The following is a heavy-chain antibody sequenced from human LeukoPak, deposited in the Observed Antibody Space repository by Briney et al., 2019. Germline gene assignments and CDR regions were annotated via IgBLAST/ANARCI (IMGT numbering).Heavy chain of an antibody. CDR1: GFNFSSYG. J-gene: IGHJ4*02. CDR2: IWFDGSNI. D-gene: IGHD6-19*01. V-gene: IGHV3-33*01. Sequence: GGSLTLSCAASGFNFSSYGMHWLRQAPGKGLEWVTSIWFDGSNIHYADSVKGRVIISRDNSKSALYLQMNSLRAEDTAIYYCARDSLPMAVTGPFDHWGQGALVTVSS. CDR3: ARDSLPMAVTGPFDH.